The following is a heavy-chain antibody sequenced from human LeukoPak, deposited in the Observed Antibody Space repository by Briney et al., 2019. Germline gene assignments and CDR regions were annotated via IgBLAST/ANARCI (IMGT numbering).Heavy chain of an antibody. V-gene: IGHV4-59*12. CDR2: IFYSGST. J-gene: IGHJ4*02. CDR3: AILGTTEDPETFDY. Sequence: SETLSLTCTVSRGSISPYYWSWIRQPPGKGLEYIGYIFYSGSTNYNPSLKSRITMSVDPSKNQFSLKLSSVTAADTAVYYCAILGTTEDPETFDYWGQGTLVTVSS. D-gene: IGHD7-27*01. CDR1: RGSISPYY.